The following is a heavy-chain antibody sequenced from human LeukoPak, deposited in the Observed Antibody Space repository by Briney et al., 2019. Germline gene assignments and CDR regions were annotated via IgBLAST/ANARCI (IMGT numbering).Heavy chain of an antibody. D-gene: IGHD5-24*01. Sequence: KPSETLSLTCAVSGYSISSGYYWGWIRQPPGKGLEWIGSIYHSGSTFYNPSLKSRVTISVDTSKNQFSLRLSSVTAADTAVYYCARHEAEMATILGGYWGQGTLVTVSS. V-gene: IGHV4-38-2*01. J-gene: IGHJ4*02. CDR2: IYHSGST. CDR3: ARHEAEMATILGGY. CDR1: GYSISSGYY.